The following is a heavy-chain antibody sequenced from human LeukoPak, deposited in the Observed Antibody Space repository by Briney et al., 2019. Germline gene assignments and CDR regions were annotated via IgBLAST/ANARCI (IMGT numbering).Heavy chain of an antibody. V-gene: IGHV1-8*03. Sequence: GASVKVSCKASGYTFTSYDINWVRQATGQGLEWMGWMNPNSGNTGYAQKFQGRVTITRNTSISTAYMELSSLRSEDTAVYYCARVPSRARYCSSTSCSCYFDYWGQGTLVTVSS. J-gene: IGHJ4*02. CDR2: MNPNSGNT. CDR1: GYTFTSYD. CDR3: ARVPSRARYCSSTSCSCYFDY. D-gene: IGHD2-2*01.